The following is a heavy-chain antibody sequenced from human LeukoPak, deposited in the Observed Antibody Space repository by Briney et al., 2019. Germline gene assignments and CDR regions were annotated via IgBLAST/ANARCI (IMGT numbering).Heavy chain of an antibody. V-gene: IGHV3-30*02. Sequence: GGSLRLSCAASGFTFSSYGMHWVRQAPGKGLEWVAFIRYDGSNKYYADSVKGRFTTSRDNSKNTLYLQMDSLRGEDTAVYYCAKKGGTSGSTDYFDYWGQGTLVTVSS. J-gene: IGHJ4*02. CDR3: AKKGGTSGSTDYFDY. CDR2: IRYDGSNK. CDR1: GFTFSSYG. D-gene: IGHD5-12*01.